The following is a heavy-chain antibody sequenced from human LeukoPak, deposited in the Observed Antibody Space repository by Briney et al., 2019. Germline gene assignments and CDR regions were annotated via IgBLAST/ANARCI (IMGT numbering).Heavy chain of an antibody. CDR3: ARRTGYSSGWYYFDY. Sequence: SETLSLTCAVSGGSISSYYWSWIRQPPGKGLEWIGYIYYSGSTNYNPSLKSRVTISVDTSKNQFSLKLSSVTAADTAVYYCARRTGYSSGWYYFDYRGQGTLVTVSS. D-gene: IGHD6-19*01. V-gene: IGHV4-59*08. CDR1: GGSISSYY. J-gene: IGHJ4*02. CDR2: IYYSGST.